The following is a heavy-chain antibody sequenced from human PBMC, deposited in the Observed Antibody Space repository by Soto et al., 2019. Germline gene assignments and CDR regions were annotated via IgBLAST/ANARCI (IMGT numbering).Heavy chain of an antibody. D-gene: IGHD4-17*01. Sequence: GGSLRLSCAASGFTFSSYAMHWARQAPGKGLEWVAVISYDGNNKYYADSVKGRFTISRDNSKNTLYLQMNSLRADDTAVYYCARAPTTVTTAYYFDYWGQGTLVTVSS. CDR2: ISYDGNNK. CDR1: GFTFSSYA. V-gene: IGHV3-30-3*01. CDR3: ARAPTTVTTAYYFDY. J-gene: IGHJ4*02.